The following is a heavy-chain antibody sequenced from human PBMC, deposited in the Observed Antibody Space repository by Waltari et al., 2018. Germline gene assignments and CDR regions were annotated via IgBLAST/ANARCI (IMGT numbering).Heavy chain of an antibody. V-gene: IGHV3-7*01. CDR1: GFDFRSYW. D-gene: IGHD2-15*01. CDR3: ARDGEYCSGDKCYSYWYFDL. Sequence: EVQLVESGGGLVQPGGSLRLSGAVSGFDFRSYWMIWVRQVPGKGLEVVSNIKQDGSEIYYVDYVKGRFTISRDNAKNSLYLQMNSLRAEDTAMYYCARDGEYCSGDKCYSYWYFDLWGRGTLVTVSS. CDR2: IKQDGSEI. J-gene: IGHJ2*01.